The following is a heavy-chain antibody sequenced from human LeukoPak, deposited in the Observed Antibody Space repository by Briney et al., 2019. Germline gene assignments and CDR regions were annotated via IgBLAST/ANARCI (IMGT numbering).Heavy chain of an antibody. CDR2: IIPIFGTA. V-gene: IGHV1-69*13. Sequence: ASVTVSCTGTGATFSSYAISWVRQATGQGLEWMGGIIPIFGTANYAQKFQGRVTITADESTSTAYMELSSLRSEDTAVYYCARSVVVVAALGWFDPWGQGTLVTVSS. CDR3: ARSVVVVAALGWFDP. J-gene: IGHJ5*02. D-gene: IGHD2-15*01. CDR1: GATFSSYA.